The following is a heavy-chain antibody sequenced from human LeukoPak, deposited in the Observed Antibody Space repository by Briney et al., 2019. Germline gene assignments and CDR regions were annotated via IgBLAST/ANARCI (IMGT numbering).Heavy chain of an antibody. CDR2: IYTSGST. CDR1: GGSISSYY. V-gene: IGHV4-4*09. D-gene: IGHD5-12*01. CDR3: ARAGYAHGLDV. J-gene: IGHJ6*02. Sequence: PSETLSLTCTVSGGSISSYYWSWIRQPPGKGLEWIGYIYTSGSTNYNPSLKSRVTISVDTSKNQFSLKLSSVTAADTAVYYCARAGYAHGLDVWGQGTTVTVSS.